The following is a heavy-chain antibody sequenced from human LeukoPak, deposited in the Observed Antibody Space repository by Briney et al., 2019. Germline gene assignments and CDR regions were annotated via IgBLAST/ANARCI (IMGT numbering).Heavy chain of an antibody. Sequence: ASVKVSCKASGYTFTSYDINWVRQPTGQGQEWMGWMNPNSGNTGYAQKFQDRVTMTRNTSIRTAYMELSSLRSEDTAVYYCARVPLDYYGSGSYCPYWYFDLWGRGTLVTVSS. CDR2: MNPNSGNT. CDR3: ARVPLDYYGSGSYCPYWYFDL. CDR1: GYTFTSYD. D-gene: IGHD3-10*01. J-gene: IGHJ2*01. V-gene: IGHV1-8*01.